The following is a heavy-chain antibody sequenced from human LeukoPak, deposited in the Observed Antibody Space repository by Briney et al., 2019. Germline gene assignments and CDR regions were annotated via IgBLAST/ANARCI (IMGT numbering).Heavy chain of an antibody. J-gene: IGHJ6*02. D-gene: IGHD2-15*01. Sequence: GGSLRLSCAASGFTFDDYAMHWVRQAPGKGLEWVSGISWNSGSIGYADSVKGRFTISRDNAKNSLYLQMNSLRAEDTALYYCAKEWYSGLNFGYGMDVWGQGTTVTVSS. CDR3: AKEWYSGLNFGYGMDV. V-gene: IGHV3-9*01. CDR1: GFTFDDYA. CDR2: ISWNSGSI.